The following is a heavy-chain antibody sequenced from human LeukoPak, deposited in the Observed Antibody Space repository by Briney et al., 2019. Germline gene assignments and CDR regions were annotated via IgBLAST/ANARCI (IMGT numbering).Heavy chain of an antibody. V-gene: IGHV3-11*04. Sequence: GALRLSCAASGFIFSDYYMGWTRQAPGRGLEWVSYITDNGIKIYYTDSVKGRFTMSRDNAKKSLYLQMNSLRAEDTAVYYCARAKFDSSGYYYRGFDIWGQGTMVTVSS. CDR1: GFIFSDYY. D-gene: IGHD3-22*01. CDR2: ITDNGIKI. J-gene: IGHJ3*02. CDR3: ARAKFDSSGYYYRGFDI.